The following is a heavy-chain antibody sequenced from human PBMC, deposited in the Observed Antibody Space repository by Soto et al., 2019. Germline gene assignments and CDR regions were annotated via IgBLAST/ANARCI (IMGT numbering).Heavy chain of an antibody. V-gene: IGHV3-30-3*01. D-gene: IGHD3-3*01. CDR2: ISYDGSNK. J-gene: IGHJ6*02. CDR3: ARDDPPFWSSYWDYYYYYGMDV. Sequence: QVQLVESGGGVVQPGRSLRLSCAASGFTFSSYAMHWVRQAPGKGLEWVAVISYDGSNKYYADSVKGRFTISRDNSKNTLYLQMTSLRAEDTAVYYCARDDPPFWSSYWDYYYYYGMDVWGQGTTVTVSS. CDR1: GFTFSSYA.